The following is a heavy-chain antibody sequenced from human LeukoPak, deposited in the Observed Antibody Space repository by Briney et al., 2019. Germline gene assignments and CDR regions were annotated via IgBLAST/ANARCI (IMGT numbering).Heavy chain of an antibody. CDR1: GYTFTSYY. J-gene: IGHJ4*02. Sequence: ASVKVSCKASGYTFTSYYMHWVRQAPGQGLEWMGIINPSGGSTSYAQKFQGRVTMTRDTSTSTVYMELSSLRSEDTAVYYCASTSSGWAVIDYWGQGTLVTVSS. D-gene: IGHD6-25*01. CDR2: INPSGGST. CDR3: ASTSSGWAVIDY. V-gene: IGHV1-46*01.